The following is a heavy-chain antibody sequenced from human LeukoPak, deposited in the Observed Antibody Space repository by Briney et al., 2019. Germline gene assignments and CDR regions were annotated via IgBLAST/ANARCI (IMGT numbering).Heavy chain of an antibody. V-gene: IGHV1-24*01. J-gene: IGHJ4*02. D-gene: IGHD2-15*01. CDR3: ATGRYCSGGSCYSAWYSDY. Sequence: GASVKVSCKVSGYTLTELSMHWVRQAPGKGLEWMGGFDPEDGETIYAQKFQGRVTMTEDTSTDTAYMELSSLRSEDTAVYYCATGRYCSGGSCYSAWYSDYWGQGTLVTVSS. CDR2: FDPEDGET. CDR1: GYTLTELS.